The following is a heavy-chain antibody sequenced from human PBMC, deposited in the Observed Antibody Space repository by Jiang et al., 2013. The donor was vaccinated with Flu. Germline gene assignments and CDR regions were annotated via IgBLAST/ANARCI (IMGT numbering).Heavy chain of an antibody. D-gene: IGHD2-2*01. J-gene: IGHJ5*02. Sequence: SLRLSCRASGFTFSSYGIHWVRQAPGKGLEWVAVISYDEINKFYLDSVKGRFTISRDNSQNTVYPQMNSLRAEDTAVYYCARDPIVPTATGILYNWFDPWGQGTLVTVSS. V-gene: IGHV3-33*05. CDR2: ISYDEINK. CDR1: GFTFSSYG. CDR3: ARDPIVPTATGILYNWFDP.